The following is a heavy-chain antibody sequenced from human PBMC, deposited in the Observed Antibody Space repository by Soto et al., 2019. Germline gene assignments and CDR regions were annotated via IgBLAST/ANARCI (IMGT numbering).Heavy chain of an antibody. V-gene: IGHV3-30-3*01. J-gene: IGHJ4*02. CDR3: ARDPRRWSWRFGDPIGFDY. D-gene: IGHD3-10*01. CDR2: ISYDGSNK. CDR1: GFTFSSYA. Sequence: QVQLVESGGGVVQPGRSLRLSCAASGFTFSSYAMHWVRQAPGKGLEWVAVISYDGSNKYYADSVKGRFTISRDNSKNTLYLQMNSLRAEDTAVYYCARDPRRWSWRFGDPIGFDYWGQGTLVTVSS.